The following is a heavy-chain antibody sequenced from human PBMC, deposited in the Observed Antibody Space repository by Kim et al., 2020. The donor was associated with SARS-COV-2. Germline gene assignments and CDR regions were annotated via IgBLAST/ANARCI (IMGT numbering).Heavy chain of an antibody. CDR3: ARDRGVVVAATRGYFDY. V-gene: IGHV3-21*01. Sequence: VKGRFTISRDNAKNSLYLQRNSLRAEDTAVYYCARDRGVVVAATRGYFDYWGQGTLVTVSS. D-gene: IGHD2-15*01. J-gene: IGHJ4*02.